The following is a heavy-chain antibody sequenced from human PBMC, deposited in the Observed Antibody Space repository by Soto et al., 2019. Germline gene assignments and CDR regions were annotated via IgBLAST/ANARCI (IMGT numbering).Heavy chain of an antibody. CDR3: ARGARPDFACFDY. J-gene: IGHJ4*02. CDR2: IYYSGST. Sequence: SETLSLTCTVSGGSISSGGYYWSWIRQHPGKGLEWIGYIYYSGSTYYSPSLKSRVTISVDTSKNQFSLKLSSVTAADTAVYYCARGARPDFACFDYWGQGTLVTVSS. D-gene: IGHD6-6*01. CDR1: GGSISSGGYY. V-gene: IGHV4-31*03.